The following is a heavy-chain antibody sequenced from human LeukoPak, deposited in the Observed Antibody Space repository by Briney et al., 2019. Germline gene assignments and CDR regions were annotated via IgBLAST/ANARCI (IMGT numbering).Heavy chain of an antibody. CDR1: GDTFSSNSAA. J-gene: IGHJ3*01. CDR3: ARGFALDF. Sequence: TQTLSLTCDISGDTFSSNSAAWNWIRQSPSKGLEWLGRTYYRSKWYYDYAVSVKSRITSSPDTSKNQFSLQLNSVTADDTAVYYCARGFALDFWGQGTMVTVSS. V-gene: IGHV6-1*01. CDR2: TYYRSKWYY.